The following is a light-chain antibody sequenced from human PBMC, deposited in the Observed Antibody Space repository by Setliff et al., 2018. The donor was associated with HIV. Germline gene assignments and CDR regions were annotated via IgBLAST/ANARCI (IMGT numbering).Light chain of an antibody. CDR2: DVS. Sequence: SALAQPASVSGSPGQSITISCTGTSSDIGGYNYVSWYQQHPGKAPKLMIYDVSKRPSGVSNRFSGSKSGNTASLTISGLQAEDEAAYYCSSYTSSSTYVFATGTKVT. CDR3: SSYTSSSTYV. V-gene: IGLV2-14*01. J-gene: IGLJ1*01. CDR1: SSDIGGYNY.